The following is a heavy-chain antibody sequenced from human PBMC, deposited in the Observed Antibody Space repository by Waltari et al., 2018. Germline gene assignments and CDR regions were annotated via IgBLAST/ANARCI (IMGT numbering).Heavy chain of an antibody. CDR1: GGSISSYY. V-gene: IGHV4-4*07. CDR2: IYTSGST. CDR3: ARVRRTGTTGYYFDY. D-gene: IGHD1-7*01. Sequence: QVQLQESGPGLVKPSETLSLTCTVSGGSISSYYWSWIRQPAGKGLEWIGRIYTSGSTNYNPSLKGRVTMSVDTSKNQFSLKLSSVTAADTAVYYCARVRRTGTTGYYFDYWGQGTLVTVSS. J-gene: IGHJ4*02.